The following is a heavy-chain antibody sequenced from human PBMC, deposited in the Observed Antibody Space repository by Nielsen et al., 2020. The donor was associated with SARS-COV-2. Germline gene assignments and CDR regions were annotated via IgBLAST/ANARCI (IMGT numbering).Heavy chain of an antibody. J-gene: IGHJ4*02. CDR3: AKDARITIFGVVMGGANFDY. CDR2: ISYDGSNK. D-gene: IGHD3-3*01. Sequence: GGSLRLSCAASGFTFSSYGMHWVRQAPGKGLEWVAVISYDGSNKYYADSVKGRFTISRDNPKNTLYLQMNSLRAEDTAVYYCAKDARITIFGVVMGGANFDYWGQGTLVTVSS. V-gene: IGHV3-30*18. CDR1: GFTFSSYG.